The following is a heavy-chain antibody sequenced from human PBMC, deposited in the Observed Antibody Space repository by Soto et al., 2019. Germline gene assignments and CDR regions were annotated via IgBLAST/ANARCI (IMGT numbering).Heavy chain of an antibody. J-gene: IGHJ4*02. D-gene: IGHD1-1*01. V-gene: IGHV5-51*01. CDR3: AKDLEMAHNWSY. CDR1: GYSFTSDW. Sequence: GESLKISCKGSGYSFTSDWIGWVSQMPGKGLEWMGIIYPGDSDTRYSPSFQGQVTISADKSISTAYLQMNSLRAEDTAVYYCAKDLEMAHNWSYWGQGTLVTVSS. CDR2: IYPGDSDT.